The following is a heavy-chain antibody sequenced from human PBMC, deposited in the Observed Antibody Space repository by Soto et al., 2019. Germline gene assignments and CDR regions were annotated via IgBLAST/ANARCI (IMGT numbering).Heavy chain of an antibody. J-gene: IGHJ4*02. CDR3: AREPSI. CDR2: IYYSGST. Sequence: QVQLQESGPGLVKPSQTLSLTCTVSGGSISSGGYYWSWIRQHPGKGLEWIGYIYYSGSTYYNPSLKGRVNISVDHAKDQFSLKVSSVTARDTAVYYCAREPSIWGQGTLVTVSS. CDR1: GGSISSGGYY. V-gene: IGHV4-31*03.